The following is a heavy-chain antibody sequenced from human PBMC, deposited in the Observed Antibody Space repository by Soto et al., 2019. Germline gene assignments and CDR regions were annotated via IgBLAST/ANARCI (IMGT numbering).Heavy chain of an antibody. CDR2: ISYSGST. CDR3: ARADIVVVPAAMMGENWFDP. D-gene: IGHD2-2*01. V-gene: IGHV4-30-4*02. Sequence: PSETLSLTCTVSDGSIYSGDYYWTWIRQPPGKGLEWIGFISYSGSTYSSPSLRGRVTISVDTSKNQFSLKLSSVTAADTAVYYCARADIVVVPAAMMGENWFDPWGQGTLVTVSS. J-gene: IGHJ5*02. CDR1: DGSIYSGDYY.